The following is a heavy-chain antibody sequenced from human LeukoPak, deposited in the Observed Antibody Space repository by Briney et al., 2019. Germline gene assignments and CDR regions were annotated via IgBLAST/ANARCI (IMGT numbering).Heavy chain of an antibody. Sequence: GASVKVSCKASGYTFTSYDISWVRQAPGQGLEWMGRIIPILGIANYAQKFQGRVTITADKSTSTAYMELSSLRSEDTAVYYCARSDYGDHGNWFDPWGQGTLVTVSS. CDR3: ARSDYGDHGNWFDP. CDR2: IIPILGIA. V-gene: IGHV1-69*04. J-gene: IGHJ5*02. CDR1: GYTFTSYD. D-gene: IGHD4-17*01.